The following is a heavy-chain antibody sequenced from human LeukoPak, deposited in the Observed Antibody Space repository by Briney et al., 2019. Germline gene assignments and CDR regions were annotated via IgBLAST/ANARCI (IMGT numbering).Heavy chain of an antibody. CDR2: INPNGGFT. CDR1: GYPFTGYY. Sequence: ASVKVSCKASGYPFTGYYLHWVRQAPGQGLEWIGWINPNGGFTNYAQKLQGRVTMTRDTSNSTAYMELSSLRSDDTAVYYCARLADCSSSRCRSFDYWGQGTLVTVS. D-gene: IGHD2-2*01. J-gene: IGHJ4*02. CDR3: ARLADCSSSRCRSFDY. V-gene: IGHV1-2*02.